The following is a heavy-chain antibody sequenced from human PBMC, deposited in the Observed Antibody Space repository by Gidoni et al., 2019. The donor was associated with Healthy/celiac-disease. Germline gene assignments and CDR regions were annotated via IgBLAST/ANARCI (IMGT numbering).Heavy chain of an antibody. D-gene: IGHD2-2*01. CDR3: ERVGVVPAALYGMDV. Sequence: EVQLVESGGGLVKPGGSLRLSCAASGFTFSSYSMNWVRQAPGKWLEWVVSISSSMSYIYYADSVKGRFTISRDNAKNSLYLQMNSLRAEDTAVYYCERVGVVPAALYGMDVWGQGTTVTVSS. CDR2: ISSSMSYI. V-gene: IGHV3-21*01. CDR1: GFTFSSYS. J-gene: IGHJ6*02.